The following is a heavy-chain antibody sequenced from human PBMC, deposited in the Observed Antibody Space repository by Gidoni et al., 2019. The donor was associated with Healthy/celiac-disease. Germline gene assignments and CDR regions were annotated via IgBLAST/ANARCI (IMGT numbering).Heavy chain of an antibody. D-gene: IGHD3-9*01. Sequence: EVQLVESGGGLVQPGRSLRLSCTASGFTFGDYAMSWVRQAPGKGLEWVGFIRSKAYGGTTEYAASVKGRFTISRDDSKSIAYLQMNSLKTEDTAVYYCTREPYYDILTGYYVYWGQGTLVTVSS. CDR3: TREPYYDILTGYYVY. V-gene: IGHV3-49*04. J-gene: IGHJ4*02. CDR2: IRSKAYGGTT. CDR1: GFTFGDYA.